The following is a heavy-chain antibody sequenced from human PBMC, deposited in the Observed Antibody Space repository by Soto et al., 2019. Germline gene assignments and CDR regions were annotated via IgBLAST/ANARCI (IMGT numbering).Heavy chain of an antibody. D-gene: IGHD2-15*01. J-gene: IGHJ3*02. CDR1: GDSVSSNSAA. CDR2: TFFRSKQYN. V-gene: IGHV6-1*01. Sequence: PSQTLSLTCAISGDSVSSNSAAWNWIRQSPSRGLEWLGRTFFRSKQYNDYAESLKSRITINPDTSKNHFSLHLDSVTPEDTAVYYCARARWSADAIDIWGQGTMVTVSS. CDR3: ARARWSADAIDI.